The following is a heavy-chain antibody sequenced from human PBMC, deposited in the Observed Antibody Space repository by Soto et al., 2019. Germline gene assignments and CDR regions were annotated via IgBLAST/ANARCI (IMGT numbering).Heavy chain of an antibody. CDR2: INHSGST. J-gene: IGHJ4*02. CDR1: GGSFSGYY. Sequence: QVQLQQWGAGLLKPSETLSLTCAVYGGSFSGYYWSWIRQPPGKGLEWIGEINHSGSTNYNPALKRRVTISVDTSKNQFSLKLSSVTAADTAVYYCARGHAGGWYYYWGQGTLVTVSS. D-gene: IGHD6-19*01. CDR3: ARGHAGGWYYY. V-gene: IGHV4-34*01.